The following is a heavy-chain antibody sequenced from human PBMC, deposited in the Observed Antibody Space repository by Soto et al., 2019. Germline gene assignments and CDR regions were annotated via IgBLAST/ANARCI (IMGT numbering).Heavy chain of an antibody. CDR2: ISYDGSNK. V-gene: IGHV3-30*18. CDR3: AKNGGTVAAENTNWFDP. J-gene: IGHJ5*02. Sequence: GGSLRLSCAASGFTFSSYGMHWVRQAPGKGLEWVAVISYDGSNKYYADSVKGRFTISRDNSKNTLYLQMNSLRAEDTAVYYCAKNGGTVAAENTNWFDPWGQGTLVTVSS. CDR1: GFTFSSYG. D-gene: IGHD2-15*01.